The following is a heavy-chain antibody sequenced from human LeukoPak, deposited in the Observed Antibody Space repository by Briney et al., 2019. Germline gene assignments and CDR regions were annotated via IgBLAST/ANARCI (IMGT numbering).Heavy chain of an antibody. V-gene: IGHV1-69*13. J-gene: IGHJ4*02. Sequence: SVKVSCKASGGTFSSYAISWVRQAPGQGLEWMGGIIPIFGTANYAQKFQGRVTITADDSTSTAYMELSSLRSEDTAVYYCARGGAVAGTWAGLLNYWGQGTLVTVSS. CDR2: IIPIFGTA. CDR3: ARGGAVAGTWAGLLNY. CDR1: GGTFSSYA. D-gene: IGHD6-19*01.